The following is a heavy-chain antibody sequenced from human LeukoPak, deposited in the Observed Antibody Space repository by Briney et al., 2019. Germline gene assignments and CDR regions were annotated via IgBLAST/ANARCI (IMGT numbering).Heavy chain of an antibody. CDR1: GFTFSSYS. CDR3: ARVPGYSGPNADY. CDR2: ISSSSSTI. D-gene: IGHD5-12*01. J-gene: IGHJ4*02. Sequence: GGSLRLSCAASGFTFSSYSMNWVRQAPGKGLEWVSYISSSSSTIYYADSVKGRFTISRDNAKNSLYLQMNSLRAEDTAVYYCARVPGYSGPNADYWGQGTLVTVSS. V-gene: IGHV3-48*01.